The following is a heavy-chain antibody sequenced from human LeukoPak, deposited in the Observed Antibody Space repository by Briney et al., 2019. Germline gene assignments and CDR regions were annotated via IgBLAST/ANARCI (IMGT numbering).Heavy chain of an antibody. V-gene: IGHV3-23*01. Sequence: GGPLRLSCAASGFTFSSYAMSWVRQAPGKGLEWVSGISGSGGSTYYVDSVKGRFTISRDNSKNTLYLQMNSLKAEDTAEHYCAKVPLTWLVRDYYYMDVWGKGTTVTVSS. CDR3: AKVPLTWLVRDYYYMDV. D-gene: IGHD2-21*01. CDR2: ISGSGGST. J-gene: IGHJ6*03. CDR1: GFTFSSYA.